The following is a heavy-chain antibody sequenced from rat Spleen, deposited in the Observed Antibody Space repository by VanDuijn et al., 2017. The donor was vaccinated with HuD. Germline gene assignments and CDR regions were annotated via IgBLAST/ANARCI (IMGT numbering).Heavy chain of an antibody. CDR3: ARRHYGYTDYFDY. Sequence: EVQLVESGGGLVQPGRSLKVSCAASGFTFKNYGMAWVRQAPAKGLEWVATISYGDSSGHSSTYYRDSVKGRFTISRDNAKSTLYLQMDSLRSEDTATYYCARRHYGYTDYFDYWGQGVMVTVSS. J-gene: IGHJ2*01. V-gene: IGHV5-29*01. CDR1: GFTFKNYG. CDR2: ISYGDSSGHSST. D-gene: IGHD1-9*01.